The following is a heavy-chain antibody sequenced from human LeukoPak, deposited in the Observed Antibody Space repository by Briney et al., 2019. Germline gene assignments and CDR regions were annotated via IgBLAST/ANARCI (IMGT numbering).Heavy chain of an antibody. CDR3: ATERSGSYLHGAFDI. D-gene: IGHD1-26*01. V-gene: IGHV1-24*01. Sequence: ASVKVSCKVSGCTLTELSMHWVRQAPGKGLEWMGGFDPEDGETIYAQKFQGRVTMTEDTSTDTAYMELSSLRSEDTAVYYCATERSGSYLHGAFDIWGQGTMVTVSS. J-gene: IGHJ3*02. CDR1: GCTLTELS. CDR2: FDPEDGET.